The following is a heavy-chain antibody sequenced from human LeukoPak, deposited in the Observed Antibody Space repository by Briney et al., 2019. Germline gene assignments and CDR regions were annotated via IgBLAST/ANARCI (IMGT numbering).Heavy chain of an antibody. Sequence: GGSLRLSCAASGFTFSSYAMHWVRQAPGKGLEWVAVISYDGSNKYYADSVKGRFTISRDNPKNTLYLQMNSLRAEDTAVYYCARCDYFDYWGQGTLVTVSS. J-gene: IGHJ4*02. CDR3: ARCDYFDY. CDR1: GFTFSSYA. CDR2: ISYDGSNK. V-gene: IGHV3-30-3*01.